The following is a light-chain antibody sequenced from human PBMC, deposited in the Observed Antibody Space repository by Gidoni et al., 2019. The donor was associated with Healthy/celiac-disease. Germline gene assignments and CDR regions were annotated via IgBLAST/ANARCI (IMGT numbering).Light chain of an antibody. CDR3: QQYDNPALT. J-gene: IGKJ4*01. CDR1: QDISNY. CDR2: DAS. Sequence: DIQMTQSPSSLSASVGDRVTITCQASQDISNYLNWYQQKPGKAPKLLIYDASNLETGVPSRFSGSGSGTDFTFTISSLQPEDIATYYCQQYDNPALTFGEGTKVEIK. V-gene: IGKV1-33*01.